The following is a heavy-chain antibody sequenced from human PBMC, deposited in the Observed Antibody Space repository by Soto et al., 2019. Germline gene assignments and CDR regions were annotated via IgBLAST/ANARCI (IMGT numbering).Heavy chain of an antibody. D-gene: IGHD3-16*01. CDR1: GFTFDDYG. CDR3: AKTRDLGECGLPCPGTFPFEP. V-gene: IGHV3-9*01. Sequence: EVQLVESGGGLVQPGRSLRLSCAASGFTFDDYGMHWVRQAPGKGLEWASGVSWNSANIAYAASVKGRFTISRDNAKNSLYLQMNSLRAEDTALYYCAKTRDLGECGLPCPGTFPFEPWGQGTLVTVSS. CDR2: VSWNSANI. J-gene: IGHJ5*02.